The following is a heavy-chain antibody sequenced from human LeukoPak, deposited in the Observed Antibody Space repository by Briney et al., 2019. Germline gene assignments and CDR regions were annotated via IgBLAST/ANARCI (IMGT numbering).Heavy chain of an antibody. CDR3: VRGGLQGSF. CDR1: GFTFNSYW. D-gene: IGHD4-11*01. Sequence: GGSLRLSCAASGFTFNSYWMHWVRQVPGKGLVWVSRISSDGSTTTYAGSVEGRFTISRDNAKNTLFLQMNSLRAEDTAVYYCVRGGLQGSFWGQGTLVTVSS. J-gene: IGHJ4*02. V-gene: IGHV3-74*01. CDR2: ISSDGSTT.